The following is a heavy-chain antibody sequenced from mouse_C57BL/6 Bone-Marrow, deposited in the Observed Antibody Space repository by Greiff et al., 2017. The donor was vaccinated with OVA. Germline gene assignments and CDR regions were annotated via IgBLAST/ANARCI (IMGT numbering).Heavy chain of an antibody. J-gene: IGHJ1*03. CDR3: TTLYYEYSYWYFDV. CDR1: GFNIKDYY. CDR2: IDPADGDT. V-gene: IGHV14-1*01. Sequence: VHVQQSGAELVRPGASVKLSCTASGFNIKDYYMHWVKQRPEQGLEWIGRIDPADGDTEYSPKFQGKATMTADTSSNTAYLQLSSLTSEDTAVYYCTTLYYEYSYWYFDVWGTGTTVTVSS. D-gene: IGHD2-4*01.